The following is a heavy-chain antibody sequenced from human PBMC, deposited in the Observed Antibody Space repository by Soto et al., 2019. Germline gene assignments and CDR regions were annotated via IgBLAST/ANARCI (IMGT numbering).Heavy chain of an antibody. CDR3: TNSRRGVATTTYKYYYYYMDV. V-gene: IGHV3-73*01. CDR1: GFTFSGSV. J-gene: IGHJ6*03. CDR2: IRSKANSYAT. D-gene: IGHD5-12*01. Sequence: GGSLRLSCAASGFTFSGSVMHWVRQASGKGLEWVGRIRSKANSYATAYAASVKGRFTISRDDSKNTAYLQMNSLKTEDTAVYYCTNSRRGVATTTYKYYYYYMDVWGKGTTVTVSS.